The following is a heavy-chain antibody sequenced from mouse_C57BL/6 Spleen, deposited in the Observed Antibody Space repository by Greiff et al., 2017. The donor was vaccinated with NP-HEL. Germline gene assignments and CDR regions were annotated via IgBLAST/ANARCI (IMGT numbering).Heavy chain of an antibody. V-gene: IGHV5-4*03. D-gene: IGHD2-4*01. Sequence: EVMLVESGGGLVKPGGSLKLSCAASGFTFSSYAMSWVRQTPEKRLEWVATISDGGSYTYYPDNVKGRFTISRDNAKNNLYLQMSHLKSEDTAMYYCARGYDYDEGARYFDVWGTGTTVTVSS. J-gene: IGHJ1*03. CDR2: ISDGGSYT. CDR1: GFTFSSYA. CDR3: ARGYDYDEGARYFDV.